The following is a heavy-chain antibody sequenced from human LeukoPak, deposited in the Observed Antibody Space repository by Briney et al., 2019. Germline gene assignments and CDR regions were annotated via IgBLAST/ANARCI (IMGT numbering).Heavy chain of an antibody. J-gene: IGHJ6*03. CDR2: MYYDGSP. CDR3: ARLRGASPRYYYMDV. D-gene: IGHD3-9*01. V-gene: IGHV4-59*01. Sequence: SETLSLTCTVSGVSIRAYCWNWIRQPPGKGLEWVGFMYYDGSPDYNPSLKSRGTISVDTSKNHFSLKLSSVTAADTAVYYCARLRGASPRYYYMDVWGKGTTVTVSS. CDR1: GVSIRAYC.